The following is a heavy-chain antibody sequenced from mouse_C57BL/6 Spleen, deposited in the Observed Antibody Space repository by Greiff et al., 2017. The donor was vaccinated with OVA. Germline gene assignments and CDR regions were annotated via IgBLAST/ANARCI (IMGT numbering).Heavy chain of an antibody. CDR1: GYTFTDYE. CDR2: IDPETGGT. V-gene: IGHV1-15*01. J-gene: IGHJ1*03. Sequence: QVHVKQSGAELVRPGASVTLSCKASGYTFTDYEMHWVKQTPVHGLEWIGAIDPETGGTAYNQKFKGKAILTADKSSSTAYMELRSLTSEDSAVYYCTKGLYWYFDVWGTGTTVTVSS. CDR3: TKGLYWYFDV.